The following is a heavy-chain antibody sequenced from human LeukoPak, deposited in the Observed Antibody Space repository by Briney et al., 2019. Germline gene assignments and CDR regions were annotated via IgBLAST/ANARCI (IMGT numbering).Heavy chain of an antibody. CDR3: ARSGFMWGFDY. CDR2: ISPNSGDT. J-gene: IGHJ4*02. Sequence: ASVKVSCKASGYTSTGYHIHWVRQAPGQGLEWMGWISPNSGDTYYTQKFQGRVTMTRATPITTVYMVLSRLTSDDTAVYYCARSGFMWGFDYWGQGTLVTVSS. V-gene: IGHV1-2*02. D-gene: IGHD3-16*01. CDR1: GYTSTGYH.